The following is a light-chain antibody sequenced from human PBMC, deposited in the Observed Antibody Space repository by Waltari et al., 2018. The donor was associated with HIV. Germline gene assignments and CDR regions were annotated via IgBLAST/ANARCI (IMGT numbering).Light chain of an antibody. Sequence: DIQMTQSPSSLSASVGDRVTITCRASQSISSYLNWYQQKPGKAPKILIYAASSLQSGVPSRFSGSGSGTDFTLTISSLQPEYFATYYCQQSYSTPWTFGQGTKVEIK. V-gene: IGKV1-39*01. J-gene: IGKJ1*01. CDR2: AAS. CDR1: QSISSY. CDR3: QQSYSTPWT.